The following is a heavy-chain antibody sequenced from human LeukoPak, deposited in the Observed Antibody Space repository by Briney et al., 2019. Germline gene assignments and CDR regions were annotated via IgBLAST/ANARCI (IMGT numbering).Heavy chain of an antibody. Sequence: GGSLRLSCAASGFTLSDYSMNWVRQAPGKGLEWISYIGIDSGNTNYADSVKGRFTISGDKAKNSLHLQMNSLRVEDTAVYYCARDYKYAFDNWGQGTLVTVSS. J-gene: IGHJ4*02. D-gene: IGHD5-24*01. CDR3: ARDYKYAFDN. V-gene: IGHV3-48*01. CDR1: GFTLSDYS. CDR2: IGIDSGNT.